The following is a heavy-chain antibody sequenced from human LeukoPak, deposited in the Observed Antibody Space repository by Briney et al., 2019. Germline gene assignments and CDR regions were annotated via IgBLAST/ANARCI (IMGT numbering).Heavy chain of an antibody. CDR2: IKGDGGST. CDR1: GFTFSIYW. CDR3: ARGGVNPVDH. V-gene: IGHV3-74*01. Sequence: GGSLRLSCAASGFTFSIYWMHWVRQAPGKGLVWVSRIKGDGGSTSYADSVKGRFTISRDNAKSILYLQMNNLRAEDTAMYFCARGGVNPVDHWGQGTLVTVSS. J-gene: IGHJ4*02. D-gene: IGHD1-14*01.